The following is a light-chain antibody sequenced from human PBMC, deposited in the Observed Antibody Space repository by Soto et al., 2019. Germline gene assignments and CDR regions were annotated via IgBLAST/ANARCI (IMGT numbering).Light chain of an antibody. J-gene: IGLJ1*01. CDR2: EVN. CDR3: SSYAGSSNV. CDR1: SSDVGGYNY. V-gene: IGLV2-8*01. Sequence: QAVPTQPPSAPGSPGQSVAISCTATSSDVGGYNYVSWYQQHPGKAPKLMIYEVNKRPSGVPDRFSGSKSGNTASLTVSGLQAEDEADYYCSSYAGSSNVFGTGTKVTVL.